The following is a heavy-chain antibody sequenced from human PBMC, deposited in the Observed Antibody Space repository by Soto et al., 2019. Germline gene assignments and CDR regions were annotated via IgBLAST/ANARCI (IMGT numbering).Heavy chain of an antibody. J-gene: IGHJ4*02. CDR3: ATMGTPATGLYYFDY. CDR2: ISYSGST. Sequence: PSETLSLTCTVSGGSISSGNYYWSWIRQPPGKGLEWIGFISYSGSTYYNASLKSRVTISVDTSKNQFSLNLSFVTAADTAVYYRATMGTPATGLYYFDYWGQGTLVTVSS. D-gene: IGHD1-7*01. V-gene: IGHV4-30-4*01. CDR1: GGSISSGNYY.